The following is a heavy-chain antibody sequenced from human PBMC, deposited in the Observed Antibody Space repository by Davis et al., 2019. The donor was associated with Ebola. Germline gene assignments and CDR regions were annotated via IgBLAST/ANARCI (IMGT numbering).Heavy chain of an antibody. D-gene: IGHD3-16*01. V-gene: IGHV1-69*13. CDR2: IIPLFGTP. CDR1: GGIFRNFA. J-gene: IGHJ4*02. Sequence: AASVEVSCKASGGIFRNFAISWVRQAPGQGLEGLGVIIPLFGTPNYAQKFRGRVTITADESTSTAYLELSSLRHEDTAIYYCSTHGGYDYVWGTWDSWGQGTLVTVSS. CDR3: STHGGYDYVWGTWDS.